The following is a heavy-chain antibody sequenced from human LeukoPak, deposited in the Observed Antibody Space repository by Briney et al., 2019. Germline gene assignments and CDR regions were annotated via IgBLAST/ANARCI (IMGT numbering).Heavy chain of an antibody. D-gene: IGHD3-10*01. Sequence: PGGSLRLSCAASGFTFSSYGMHWVRQAPGKGLEWVAVISYDGSNKYYADSVKGRFTISRDNPKNTLYLQMNSLRAEDTAVYYCAKAGFGEFYYGMDVWGQGTTVTVSS. V-gene: IGHV3-30*18. CDR1: GFTFSSYG. J-gene: IGHJ6*02. CDR3: AKAGFGEFYYGMDV. CDR2: ISYDGSNK.